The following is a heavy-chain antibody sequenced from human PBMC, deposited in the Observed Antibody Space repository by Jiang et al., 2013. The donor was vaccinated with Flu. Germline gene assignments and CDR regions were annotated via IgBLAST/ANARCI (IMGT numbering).Heavy chain of an antibody. D-gene: IGHD1-1*01. CDR2: IKPDSGET. J-gene: IGHJ6*02. CDR3: VTAHGSQSTWNMDV. CDR1: GYRFTGYH. V-gene: IGHV1-2*02. Sequence: QLVESGAEVKKPGASVKVSCKTSGYRFTGYHINWVRQAPGQGLEWMGLIKPDSGETNLAQKFQGRVTITRDTSISTAYMELHSLKSNDTAVYYCVTAHGSQSTWNMDVWGQGTTVTASS.